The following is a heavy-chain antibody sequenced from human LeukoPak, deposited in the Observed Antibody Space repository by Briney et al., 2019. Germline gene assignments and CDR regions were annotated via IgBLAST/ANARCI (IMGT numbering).Heavy chain of an antibody. J-gene: IGHJ6*02. CDR1: GFIFSREW. D-gene: IGHD5-18*01. V-gene: IGHV3-74*03. CDR2: VNTDGSST. CDR3: ARVSGNSYGDYYYFYGMDV. Sequence: GGSLRLSCAASGFIFSREWMHWVRQAPGRGLVWVSRVNTDGSSTVYADSVKGRFTISRDNANNSLHLQMSSLRAEDTAVYFCARVSGNSYGDYYYFYGMDVWGQGTTVTVSS.